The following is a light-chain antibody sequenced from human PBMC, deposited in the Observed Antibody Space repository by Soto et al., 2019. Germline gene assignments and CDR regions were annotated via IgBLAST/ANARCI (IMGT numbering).Light chain of an antibody. Sequence: EMVMTQSPATLSVSPGERATLSCRASQSVSRKLAWYQQRPGQAPRLLVYDTSTRATGIPGRFSGSGSGTDFTLTISSLQSEDFAVYYCQEYNNWPPMYTFGQGTKREIK. CDR3: QEYNNWPPMYT. CDR2: DTS. CDR1: QSVSRK. V-gene: IGKV3-15*01. J-gene: IGKJ2*01.